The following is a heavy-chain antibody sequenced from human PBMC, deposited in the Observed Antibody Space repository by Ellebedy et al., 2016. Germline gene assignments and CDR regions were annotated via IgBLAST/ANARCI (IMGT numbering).Heavy chain of an antibody. CDR1: GGSFSGYY. V-gene: IGHV4-34*01. J-gene: IGHJ6*02. CDR2: INHSGST. CDR3: ARGLEQLEYYGLDV. Sequence: SETLSLTCAVYGGSFSGYYWSWIRQSPGKGLEWIGEINHSGSTNFNPSHTSRVIISVDTSKNQFSLKLSSVTAADTAVYYCARGLEQLEYYGLDVWGQGTTVTVSS. D-gene: IGHD5-18*01.